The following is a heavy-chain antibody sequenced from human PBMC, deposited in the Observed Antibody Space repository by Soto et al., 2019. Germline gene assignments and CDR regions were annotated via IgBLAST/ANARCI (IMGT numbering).Heavy chain of an antibody. D-gene: IGHD3-10*01. J-gene: IGHJ5*02. CDR1: GASISSGW. CDR3: SSRVTDAPT. Sequence: QVQLQESGPRLVKPSGTLSLTCAVSGASISSGWWTWVRQPPGKGLEWIGETLYSGRTNYNSSLNSRVTISIDKSKKQFSLNLSSVTAADTAVYYCSSRVTDAPTWGQGTLVTVSS. V-gene: IGHV4-4*02. CDR2: TLYSGRT.